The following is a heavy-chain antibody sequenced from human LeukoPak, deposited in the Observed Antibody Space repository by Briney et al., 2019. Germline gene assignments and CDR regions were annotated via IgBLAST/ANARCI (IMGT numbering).Heavy chain of an antibody. Sequence: GGSLSLSCAASGFTFSSYEMNWVRQAPGKGLEWVSYISNSGSSIYYADSVKGRFTISRDNAKNSLYLQMNSLRAEDTAVYYCASSRGSWPDYFDYWGQGTLVTVSS. D-gene: IGHD6-13*01. J-gene: IGHJ4*02. CDR3: ASSRGSWPDYFDY. CDR2: ISNSGSSI. CDR1: GFTFSSYE. V-gene: IGHV3-48*03.